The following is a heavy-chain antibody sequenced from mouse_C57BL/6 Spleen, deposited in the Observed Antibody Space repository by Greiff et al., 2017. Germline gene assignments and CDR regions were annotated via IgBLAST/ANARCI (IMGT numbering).Heavy chain of an antibody. V-gene: IGHV1-55*01. Sequence: QVQLQQPGAELVKPGASVKMSCKASGYTFTSYWITWVKQRPGQGLEWIGDIYPGSGSTNYNEKFKSKATLTVATSSSTAYMQLSSLTSEDSAVYYCARRGWEHYFDYWGQGTTLTVSS. CDR3: ARRGWEHYFDY. CDR2: IYPGSGST. CDR1: GYTFTSYW. D-gene: IGHD3-3*01. J-gene: IGHJ2*01.